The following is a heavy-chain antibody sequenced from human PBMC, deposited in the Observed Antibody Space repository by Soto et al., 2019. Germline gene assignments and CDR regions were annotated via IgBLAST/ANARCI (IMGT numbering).Heavy chain of an antibody. D-gene: IGHD6-19*01. CDR1: GYSFTSYW. CDR2: IHPGDSDT. Sequence: GESLKISCKGSGYSFTSYWIGWVRQMPGKGLEWMGIIHPGDSDTRYSPSFQGQVTISADKSISTAYLQWSSLKASDTAMYYCARQLSIAVAGYYYYYGMDVWGQGTTVTVSS. V-gene: IGHV5-51*01. J-gene: IGHJ6*02. CDR3: ARQLSIAVAGYYYYYGMDV.